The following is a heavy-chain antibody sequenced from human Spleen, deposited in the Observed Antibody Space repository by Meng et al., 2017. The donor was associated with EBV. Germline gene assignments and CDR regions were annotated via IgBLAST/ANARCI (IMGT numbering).Heavy chain of an antibody. CDR3: ARAGSFLGIIDS. D-gene: IGHD2/OR15-2a*01. Sequence: QVQQKQWGAGLLKPSETLALTCAVYGGSFNDYYWTWIRQPPGKGLEWIGEINHSGITNYNPSLKSRVTISVDTSKNQFSLKLSSVTAADTAVYYCARAGSFLGIIDSWGQGTLVTVSS. J-gene: IGHJ5*01. CDR2: INHSGIT. V-gene: IGHV4-34*01. CDR1: GGSFNDYY.